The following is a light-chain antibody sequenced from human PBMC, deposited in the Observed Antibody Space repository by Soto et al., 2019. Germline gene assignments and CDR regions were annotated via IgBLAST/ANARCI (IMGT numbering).Light chain of an antibody. V-gene: IGKV1-5*01. CDR1: QGISSW. CDR2: DAS. J-gene: IGKJ1*01. Sequence: IQMPQFPSSLSASVGDRVTITCRASQGISSWLAWYQQKPGKAPKLLIYDASSLESGVPSRFSGSGSGTEFTLTISSLQPDDFATYYCQQYNSYPWTFGQGTKVDIK. CDR3: QQYNSYPWT.